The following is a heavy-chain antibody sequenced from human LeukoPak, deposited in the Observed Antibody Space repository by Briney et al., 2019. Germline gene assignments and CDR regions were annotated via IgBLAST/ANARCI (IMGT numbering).Heavy chain of an antibody. Sequence: GGSLRLSCAASGFTFSSYGMPWVRQAPGKGLEWVAVISYDGSNKYYADSVKGRFTISRDNSKNTLYLQMNSLRAEDTAVYYCAKGRIWLQSLDAFDIWGQGTMVTVSS. CDR3: AKGRIWLQSLDAFDI. J-gene: IGHJ3*02. CDR2: ISYDGSNK. CDR1: GFTFSSYG. D-gene: IGHD5-24*01. V-gene: IGHV3-30*18.